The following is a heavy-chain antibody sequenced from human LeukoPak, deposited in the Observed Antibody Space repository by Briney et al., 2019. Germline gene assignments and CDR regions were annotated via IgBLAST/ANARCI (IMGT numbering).Heavy chain of an antibody. V-gene: IGHV1-69*13. J-gene: IGHJ6*03. D-gene: IGHD1-14*01. CDR3: ARAEPNSFLHMDV. CDR1: GGTFSSYA. Sequence: GASVKVSCKASGGTFSSYAISWVRQAPGQGLEWMGGIIPIFGTANYAQKFRGRVTITADESTSTAYMELSSLRSEDTAVHYCARAEPNSFLHMDVWGKGTTVTISS. CDR2: IIPIFGTA.